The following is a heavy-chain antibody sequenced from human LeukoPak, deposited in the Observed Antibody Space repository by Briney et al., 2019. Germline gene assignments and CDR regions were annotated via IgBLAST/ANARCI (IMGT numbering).Heavy chain of an antibody. CDR2: IYYSGST. CDR1: GGSISSYY. V-gene: IGHV4-59*01. Sequence: KPSETLSLTCTVSGGSISSYYWSWIRQPPGKGLEWIGYIYYSGSTNYNPSLKSRVTISVDTSKNQFSLKLSSMTAADTAVYYCARAGYSYGPTYYDYWGQGTLVTVSS. D-gene: IGHD5-18*01. CDR3: ARAGYSYGPTYYDY. J-gene: IGHJ4*02.